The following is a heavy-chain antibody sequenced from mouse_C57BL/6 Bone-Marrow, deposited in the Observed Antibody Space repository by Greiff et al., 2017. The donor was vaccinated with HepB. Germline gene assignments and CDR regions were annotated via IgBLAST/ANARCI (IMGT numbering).Heavy chain of an antibody. D-gene: IGHD2-4*01. V-gene: IGHV1-72*01. J-gene: IGHJ3*01. CDR2: IVPNSGGT. Sequence: QVQLQQPGAELVKPGASVKLSCKASGYTFTSYWMHWVKQRPGRGLEWIGRIVPNSGGTKYNEKFKSKATLTVDKPSSTAYMQLSSLTSEDSAVYYCARSGDYDAGRFAYWGQGTLVTVSA. CDR1: GYTFTSYW. CDR3: ARSGDYDAGRFAY.